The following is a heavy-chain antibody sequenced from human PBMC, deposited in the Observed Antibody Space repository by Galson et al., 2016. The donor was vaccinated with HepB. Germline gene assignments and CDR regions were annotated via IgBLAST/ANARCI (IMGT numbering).Heavy chain of an antibody. D-gene: IGHD4-23*01. V-gene: IGHV4-59*01. CDR3: ARLRWAAFGT. CDR1: SGSTSSYY. CDR2: SYFSGTS. J-gene: IGHJ3*02. Sequence: SETLSLTCSVSSGSTSSYYWSWLRQSPGKGLEWLGYSYFSGTSNYNPSLRSRVTISVDTSKNQFSLKMSSMTAADTAVYYCARLRWAAFGTWVQGTMVIVSS.